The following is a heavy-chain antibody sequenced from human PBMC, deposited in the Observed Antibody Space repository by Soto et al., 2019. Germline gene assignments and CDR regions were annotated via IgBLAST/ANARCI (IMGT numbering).Heavy chain of an antibody. Sequence: PGGSLSLSCAVSGFICSSYDMSWVRQAPGKGLEWVSTILVGGSTHYEDSVKGRFTISRDTSKNTVYLQMNSLTAGDTAVYYCAKATANGGGDFEIYGRGTLVTVSS. CDR2: ILVGGST. D-gene: IGHD2-8*01. V-gene: IGHV3-23*01. CDR1: GFICSSYD. CDR3: AKATANGGGDFEI. J-gene: IGHJ3*02.